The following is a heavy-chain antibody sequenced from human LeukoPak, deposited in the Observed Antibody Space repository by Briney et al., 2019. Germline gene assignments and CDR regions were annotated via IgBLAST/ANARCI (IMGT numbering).Heavy chain of an antibody. Sequence: GGSLRLSCAASGFTFSSYGMHWVRQAPGKGLEWVAVISYDGTNKYYADSVKGRFTISRDNSKNTLYLQMNSLRAEDTAVYYCARDLLSSSWSYHFDYWGQGTLVTVSS. CDR2: ISYDGTNK. V-gene: IGHV3-30*03. J-gene: IGHJ4*02. CDR3: ARDLLSSSWSYHFDY. CDR1: GFTFSSYG. D-gene: IGHD6-13*01.